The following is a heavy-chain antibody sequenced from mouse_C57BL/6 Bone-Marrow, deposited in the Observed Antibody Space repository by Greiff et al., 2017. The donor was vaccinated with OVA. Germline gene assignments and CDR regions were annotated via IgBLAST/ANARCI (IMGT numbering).Heavy chain of an antibody. CDR2: ISGGGGNT. J-gene: IGHJ2*01. CDR1: GFTFSSYT. V-gene: IGHV5-9*01. Sequence: EVMLVESGGGLVKPGGSLKLSCAASGFTFSSYTMSWVRQTPEKRLEWVATISGGGGNTYYPDSVKGRFTISRDNAKNTLYLQMSSLRSEDTALYYCARHEDYYGSSLDYWGQGTTLTVSS. CDR3: ARHEDYYGSSLDY. D-gene: IGHD1-1*01.